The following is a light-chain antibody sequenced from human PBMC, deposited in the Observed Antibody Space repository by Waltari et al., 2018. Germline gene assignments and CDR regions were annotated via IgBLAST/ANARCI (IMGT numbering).Light chain of an antibody. Sequence: EIVLTQSPATLSLSPGERATLSCRASQSVSSYLAWYQQKPGQAPRPLIYDASNSATGIPARFSASGSGTDFTITLSSLEPEDFAVYYCQQRSSWPYTFGQGTKLELK. J-gene: IGKJ2*01. CDR3: QQRSSWPYT. CDR1: QSVSSY. V-gene: IGKV3-11*01. CDR2: DAS.